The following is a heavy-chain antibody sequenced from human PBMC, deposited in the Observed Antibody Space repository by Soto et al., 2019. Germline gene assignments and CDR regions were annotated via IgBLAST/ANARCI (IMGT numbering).Heavy chain of an antibody. Sequence: SETLSLTCTVSGASIRSTDYYWSWLRQAPGKGLEWIGYVYYTGSTYYNPSLMSRLTISVDTSKNQFSLKLTSVTAAETAVYYCVRTAREGAVAPHWFDRWGQGTQVTVYS. V-gene: IGHV4-30-4*01. CDR2: VYYTGST. CDR3: VRTAREGAVAPHWFDR. D-gene: IGHD2-21*02. CDR1: GASIRSTDYY. J-gene: IGHJ5*02.